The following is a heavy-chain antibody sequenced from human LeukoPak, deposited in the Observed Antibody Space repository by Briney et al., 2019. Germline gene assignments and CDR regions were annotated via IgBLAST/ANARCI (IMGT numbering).Heavy chain of an antibody. D-gene: IGHD2-2*02. CDR2: IWYDGSNK. CDR3: AREPFPYCSSTSCYTVYYYYMDV. CDR1: GFTFSSYG. Sequence: PGGSLRLSCAASGFTFSSYGMHWVRQAPGKGLEWVAVIWYDGSNKYYADSVKGRFTISRDNSKNTLYLQMNSLRAEDTAVYYCAREPFPYCSSTSCYTVYYYYMDVWGKGTTVTVSS. V-gene: IGHV3-33*01. J-gene: IGHJ6*03.